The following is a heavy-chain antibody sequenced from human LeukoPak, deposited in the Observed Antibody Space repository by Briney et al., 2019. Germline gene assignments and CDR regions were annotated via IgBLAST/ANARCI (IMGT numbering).Heavy chain of an antibody. CDR2: ISSGSSAI. J-gene: IGHJ4*02. CDR3: ARAASYSSGWYGMRYYFDY. V-gene: IGHV3-21*01. Sequence: GGSLRLSCEASGFTFTTYSMTWVRQAPGKGLEWVSIISSGSSAIFSADALKGRFTISRDDAKNLLYLDMNSLRAEDTAVYYCARAASYSSGWYGMRYYFDYWGQGTLVTVSS. D-gene: IGHD6-19*01. CDR1: GFTFTTYS.